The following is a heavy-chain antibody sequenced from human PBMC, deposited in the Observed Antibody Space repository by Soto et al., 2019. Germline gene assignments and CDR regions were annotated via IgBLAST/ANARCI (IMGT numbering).Heavy chain of an antibody. Sequence: QITLKESGPTLVKPTQTLTLTCTFSGFSLTTSGVGVGWIRQPPGKALEWLALIYWNDVQRFSPSLRSRLTITKDTSKNPVVLTMTNMDFVDTATYYCARRRPFYGDYYYYFDYWGQGTLVTVSS. V-gene: IGHV2-5*01. CDR1: GFSLTTSGVG. CDR2: IYWNDVQ. J-gene: IGHJ4*02. D-gene: IGHD4-17*01. CDR3: ARRRPFYGDYYYYFDY.